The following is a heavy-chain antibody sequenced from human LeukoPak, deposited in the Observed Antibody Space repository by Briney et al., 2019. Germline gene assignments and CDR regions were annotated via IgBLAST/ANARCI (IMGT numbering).Heavy chain of an antibody. J-gene: IGHJ5*02. CDR1: GGSISSYY. V-gene: IGHV4-39*07. D-gene: IGHD6-19*01. CDR3: ARGGSPYSSGWYRPWFDP. Sequence: SETLSLTCTVSGGSISSYYWGWIRQPPGKGLEWIGSIYYSGSTYYNPSLKSRVTISVDTSKNQFSLKLSSVTAADTAVYYCARGGSPYSSGWYRPWFDPWGQGTLVTVSS. CDR2: IYYSGST.